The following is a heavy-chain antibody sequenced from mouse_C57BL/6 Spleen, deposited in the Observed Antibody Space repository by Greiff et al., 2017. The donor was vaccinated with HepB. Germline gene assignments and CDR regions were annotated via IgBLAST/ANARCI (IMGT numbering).Heavy chain of an antibody. J-gene: IGHJ4*01. CDR1: GYTFTDYY. CDR2: INPNNGGT. CDR3: AREYDYGYYYAMDY. V-gene: IGHV1-26*01. D-gene: IGHD2-4*01. Sequence: EVQLQQSGPELVKPGASVKISCKASGYTFTDYYMNWVKQSHGKSLEWIGDINPNNGGTSYNQKFKGKATLTVDKSSSTAYMELRSLTSEDSAVYYCAREYDYGYYYAMDYWGQGTSVTVSS.